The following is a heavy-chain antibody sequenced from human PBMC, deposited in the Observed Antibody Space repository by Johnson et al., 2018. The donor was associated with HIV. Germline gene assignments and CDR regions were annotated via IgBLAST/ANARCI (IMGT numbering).Heavy chain of an antibody. Sequence: VQLVESGGGLVQPGRSLRLSCAASGFTFDDYAMHWVRQAPGKGLEWVSGISWNSGSIGYADSVKGRFTISIDNAKNSLYLLMNSLRAEDTALYYCAKDARRFREEGVMFAFDIWGQGTMVTVSS. D-gene: IGHD3-10*01. CDR3: AKDARRFREEGVMFAFDI. V-gene: IGHV3-9*01. CDR1: GFTFDDYA. J-gene: IGHJ3*02. CDR2: ISWNSGSI.